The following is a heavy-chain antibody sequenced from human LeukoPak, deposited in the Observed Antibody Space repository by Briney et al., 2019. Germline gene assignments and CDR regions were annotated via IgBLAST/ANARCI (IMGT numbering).Heavy chain of an antibody. J-gene: IGHJ4*02. CDR1: GGSISSSNYY. CDR2: VYYSGST. CDR3: ARADYYDSSGYINPLFDY. Sequence: SETLSLTCTVSGGSISSSNYYWGWIRQPPGKGLEWIGSVYYSGSTYYNPSLKSRVTISVDTSKNQFSLKLSSVTAADTAVYYCARADYYDSSGYINPLFDYWGQGTLVTVSS. V-gene: IGHV4-39*07. D-gene: IGHD3-22*01.